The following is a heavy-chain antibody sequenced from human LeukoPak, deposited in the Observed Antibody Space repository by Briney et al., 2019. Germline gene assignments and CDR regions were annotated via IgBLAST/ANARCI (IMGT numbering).Heavy chain of an antibody. D-gene: IGHD3-10*01. Sequence: GGSLRLSCAASGFTLSGYGMHWVRQGPGKGLEWVAVIWYDGSKEYYADSVKGRFTISRDNSKNTLYLQMNSLRAEDTAVYYCARGSPDYWGQGTLVTVSS. CDR3: ARGSPDY. J-gene: IGHJ4*02. CDR1: GFTLSGYG. V-gene: IGHV3-33*01. CDR2: IWYDGSKE.